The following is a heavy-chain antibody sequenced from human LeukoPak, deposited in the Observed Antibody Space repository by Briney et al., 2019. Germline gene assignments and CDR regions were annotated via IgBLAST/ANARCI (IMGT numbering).Heavy chain of an antibody. CDR2: IYYSGST. CDR3: VRVPDYYDSSGYAITGYYDGMDV. J-gene: IGHJ6*02. Sequence: PSETLSLTCTVSGDSINSGDYYWSWIRQPPGKGLEWIVYIYYSGSTYYNPSLKSRVTISVDTSKNQFSLKLTSVTAADTAVYYCVRVPDYYDSSGYAITGYYDGMDVWGQGTTVTVSS. V-gene: IGHV4-30-4*01. D-gene: IGHD3-22*01. CDR1: GDSINSGDYY.